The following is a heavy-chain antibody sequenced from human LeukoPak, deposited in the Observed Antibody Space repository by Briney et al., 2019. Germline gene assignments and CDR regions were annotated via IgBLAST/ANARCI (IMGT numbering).Heavy chain of an antibody. CDR2: ISGSGGST. CDR1: GFTFSSYA. D-gene: IGHD2-2*01. CDR3: ASHAQIVVVPAVIGDWFDP. V-gene: IGHV3-23*01. J-gene: IGHJ5*02. Sequence: GGSLRLSCAASGFTFSSYAMSWVRQAPGKGLEWVSAISGSGGSTYYADSVKGRFTISRDNSKNTLYLQMNSLRAEDAAVYYCASHAQIVVVPAVIGDWFDPWGQGTLVTVSS.